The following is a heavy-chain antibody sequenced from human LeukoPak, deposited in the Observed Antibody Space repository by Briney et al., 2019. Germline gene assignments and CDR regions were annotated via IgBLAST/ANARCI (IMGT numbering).Heavy chain of an antibody. J-gene: IGHJ4*02. CDR2: IYYSGST. CDR3: ARSHSVWTSFDY. V-gene: IGHV4-59*01. D-gene: IGHD3/OR15-3a*01. Sequence: PSETLSLTCTVSGGSISSYYWSWVRQPPGKGLEWIGYIYYSGSTNYNPSLKSRVTISVDTSKNQFSLKLSSVTAADTAVYYCARSHSVWTSFDYWGQGTLVTVSS. CDR1: GGSISSYY.